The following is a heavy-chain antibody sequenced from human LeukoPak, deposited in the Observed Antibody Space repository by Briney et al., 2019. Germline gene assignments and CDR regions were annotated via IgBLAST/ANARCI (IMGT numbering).Heavy chain of an antibody. D-gene: IGHD6-13*01. CDR3: AREASYSGSWLYFDH. CDR2: IYNGGSA. Sequence: PGGSLRLSCAASGFNVSSKYMSWVRQAPGKGLEWVSVIYNGGSANYADSVKGRFTISRDNSENKVYLQMSSLRVEDTAVYYCAREASYSGSWLYFDHWGQGTLVTVCS. J-gene: IGHJ4*02. V-gene: IGHV3-66*01. CDR1: GFNVSSKY.